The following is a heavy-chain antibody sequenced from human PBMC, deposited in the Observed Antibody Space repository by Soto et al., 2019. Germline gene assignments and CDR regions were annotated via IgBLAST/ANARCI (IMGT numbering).Heavy chain of an antibody. J-gene: IGHJ4*02. CDR3: ASALLSSIAAAGTSSDY. V-gene: IGHV4-61*01. D-gene: IGHD6-13*01. CDR1: GGSVSSGSYY. CDR2: IYYSGST. Sequence: QVQLQESGPGLVKPSETLSLTCTVSGGSVSSGSYYWSWIRQPPGKGLEWIGYIYYSGSTNYNPSLKSRVTISVDTSKNQFSLKLSSVTAADTAVYYCASALLSSIAAAGTSSDYWGQGTLVTVSS.